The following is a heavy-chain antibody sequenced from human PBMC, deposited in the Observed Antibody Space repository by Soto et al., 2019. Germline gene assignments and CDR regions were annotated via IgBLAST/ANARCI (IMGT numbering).Heavy chain of an antibody. D-gene: IGHD3-22*01. Sequence: PGGSLRLSCAASGFTFSSYSMNWVRQAPGKGLEWVSSISSSSSYIYYADSVKGRFTISRDNAKNSLYLQMNSLRAEDTAVYYCARDSMTPYYYDSSGYPRWFYPWGQGTLVTVSS. J-gene: IGHJ5*02. CDR1: GFTFSSYS. CDR2: ISSSSSYI. V-gene: IGHV3-21*01. CDR3: ARDSMTPYYYDSSGYPRWFYP.